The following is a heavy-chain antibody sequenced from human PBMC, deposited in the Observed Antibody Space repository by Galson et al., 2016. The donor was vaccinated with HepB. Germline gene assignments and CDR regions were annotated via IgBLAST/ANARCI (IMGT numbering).Heavy chain of an antibody. CDR1: GFSVSNNY. Sequence: SLRLSCAASGFSVSNNYMTWVRQAPGKGLEWVSVIYSGGSTYYAASVKGRFTISRHNSKNTLYLQMNSLRVEDTAVYYCAKDGATMEAFDIWGPGTMVTFSS. J-gene: IGHJ3*02. CDR3: AKDGATMEAFDI. D-gene: IGHD3-16*01. CDR2: IYSGGST. V-gene: IGHV3-53*04.